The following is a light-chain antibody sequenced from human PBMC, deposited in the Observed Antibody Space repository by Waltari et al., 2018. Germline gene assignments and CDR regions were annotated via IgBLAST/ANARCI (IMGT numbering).Light chain of an antibody. V-gene: IGLV1-40*01. CDR3: QTYDSSLNGFLI. CDR2: NTH. J-gene: IGLJ2*01. Sequence: QSVLTQPPSVSGAPGQTVTLSCTGSNPNIGAGYDLHWYQQLPGTVPKLLIHNTHSRPTGVPGRFSGSKIGTSASLVITGLQTEDEADYYCQTYDSSLNGFLIFGGGTRLTV. CDR1: NPNIGAGYD.